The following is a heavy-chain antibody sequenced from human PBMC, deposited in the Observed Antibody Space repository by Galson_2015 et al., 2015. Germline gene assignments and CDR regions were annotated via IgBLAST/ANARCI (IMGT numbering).Heavy chain of an antibody. Sequence: VKGRFTITRDNSKNTLYLQMNSLSAEDTAVYYCARTTAGTTHFDYWGPGTLVTVSS. CDR3: ARTTAGTTHFDY. D-gene: IGHD1-1*01. V-gene: IGHV3-30*07. J-gene: IGHJ4*02.